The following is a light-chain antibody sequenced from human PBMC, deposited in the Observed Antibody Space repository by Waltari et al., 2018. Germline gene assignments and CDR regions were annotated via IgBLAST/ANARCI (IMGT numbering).Light chain of an antibody. CDR1: QDINSW. V-gene: IGKV1-12*01. J-gene: IGKJ4*01. CDR3: QQTNSSLA. Sequence: DIQMTQSASSVSASVGATVIITCRASQDINSWLAWYQQKPGKAPNLLIYAASSLQSGVPSRFSGSGSGTDFTLTISSLQPEDFATYYCQQTNSSLAFGGGTKVEIK. CDR2: AAS.